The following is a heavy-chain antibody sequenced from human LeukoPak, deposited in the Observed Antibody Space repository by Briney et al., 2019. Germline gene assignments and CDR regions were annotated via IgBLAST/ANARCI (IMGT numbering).Heavy chain of an antibody. CDR3: ARGGWELPFDY. D-gene: IGHD4-23*01. V-gene: IGHV1-46*01. J-gene: IGHJ4*02. CDR2: INPSGGST. CDR1: GYTFTSYY. Sequence: ASMKVSCKASGYTFTSYYMHWVRQAPGQGLEWMGIINPSGGSTSYAQRFQGRVTMTRDMSTSTVYMELSSLRSDDTAVYYCARGGWELPFDYWGQGTLVTVSS.